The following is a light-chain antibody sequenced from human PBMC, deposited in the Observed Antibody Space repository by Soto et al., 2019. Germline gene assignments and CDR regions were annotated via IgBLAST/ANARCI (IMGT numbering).Light chain of an antibody. CDR1: QSVSSTY. CDR2: GAS. V-gene: IGKV3-20*01. CDR3: QHYSNSLWT. J-gene: IGKJ1*01. Sequence: EIVLTQSPGTLSLSPGERATLSCRASQSVSSTYLAWYQQKPGQAPRLLIYGASSRATGIPDRFSGSGSGTDFALTISGLEPEDFAIYYCQHYSNSLWTFGQGTKVEIK.